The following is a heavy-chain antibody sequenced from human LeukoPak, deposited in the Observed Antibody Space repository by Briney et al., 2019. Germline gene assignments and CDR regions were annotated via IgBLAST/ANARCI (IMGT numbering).Heavy chain of an antibody. CDR1: GFTFDDYT. Sequence: GGSLRLSCAASGFTFDDYTMHWVRHAPGKGLEWVSLIDWDGVGTYYADSVKGRFTISRDNSKNSLYLQMNSLRAEDTAVYFCATDSPERGYSYGPLDNYFDYWGQGTLVTVSS. D-gene: IGHD5-18*01. V-gene: IGHV3-43*01. CDR3: ATDSPERGYSYGPLDNYFDY. J-gene: IGHJ4*02. CDR2: IDWDGVGT.